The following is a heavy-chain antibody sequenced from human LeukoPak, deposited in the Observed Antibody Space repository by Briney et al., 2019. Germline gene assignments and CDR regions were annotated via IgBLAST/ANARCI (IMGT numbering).Heavy chain of an antibody. J-gene: IGHJ5*02. CDR3: ARAVAGFGELLRWFDP. D-gene: IGHD3-10*01. V-gene: IGHV4-31*03. CDR2: IYYSGST. Sequence: SETLSLTCTVSGGSISSGGYYWSWIRQHPGKGLKWIGYIYYSGSTYYNPSLKSRVTISVDTSKNQFSLKLSSVTAADTAVYYCARAVAGFGELLRWFDPWGQGTLVTVSS. CDR1: GGSISSGGYY.